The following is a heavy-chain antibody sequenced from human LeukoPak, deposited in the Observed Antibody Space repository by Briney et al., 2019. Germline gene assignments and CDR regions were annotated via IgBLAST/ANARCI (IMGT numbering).Heavy chain of an antibody. CDR2: INPSGGST. Sequence: ASVKVSCKASGYTFTSYHMHWVRQAPGQGPERVGIINPSGGSTSYAQKFQGRVTMTRDTSTSTVYMEMSSLGSEDTAVYYCARVGDDSRGYYYLHYWGQGTLVTVSS. CDR1: GYTFTSYH. V-gene: IGHV1-46*01. D-gene: IGHD3-22*01. J-gene: IGHJ4*02. CDR3: ARVGDDSRGYYYLHY.